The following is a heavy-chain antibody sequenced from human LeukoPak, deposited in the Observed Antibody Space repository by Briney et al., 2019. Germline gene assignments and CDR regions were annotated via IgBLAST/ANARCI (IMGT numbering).Heavy chain of an antibody. CDR2: IIPIFGTA. V-gene: IGHV1-69*05. CDR1: GGTFSSYA. J-gene: IGHJ3*02. Sequence: SVKVSRKASGGTFSSYAISWVRQAPGQGLEWMGRIIPIFGTANYAQKFQGRVTITTDESTSTAYMELSSLRSEDTAVYYCARDPPSDAYYYDSSGYYFAFDIWGQGTMVTVSS. CDR3: ARDPPSDAYYYDSSGYYFAFDI. D-gene: IGHD3-22*01.